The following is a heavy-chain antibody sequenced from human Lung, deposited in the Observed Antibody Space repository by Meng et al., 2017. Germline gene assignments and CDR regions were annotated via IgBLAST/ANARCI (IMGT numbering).Heavy chain of an antibody. V-gene: IGHV4-39*01. J-gene: IGHJ5*02. CDR3: VRSSAWVRTGFDP. D-gene: IGHD6-19*01. Sequence: HPRRQDAGPGLVKPSEALSLTCSVSGGSISTSGYYWGWIRQPPGKGLEWIGSIGHSGFTYYTPSLKSRVAVSLDTSKSQFSLMLTSVTAADTAVYYCVRSSAWVRTGFDPWGQGTLVTVSS. CDR2: IGHSGFT. CDR1: GGSISTSGYY.